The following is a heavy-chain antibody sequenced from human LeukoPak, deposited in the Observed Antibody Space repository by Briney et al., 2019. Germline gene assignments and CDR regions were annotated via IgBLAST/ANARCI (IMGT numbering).Heavy chain of an antibody. V-gene: IGHV1-18*01. D-gene: IGHD1-26*01. CDR2: ISANNGKT. J-gene: IGHJ5*02. CDR3: ARDLEEWELLNWFEP. CDR1: GYTFTSYG. Sequence: ASVKVSCKASGYTFTSYGISWVRQAPGQGLEWMGWISANNGKTNYAQKLQDRVTMTTDKSTSTAYMELRSLRSDDTVVYYWARDLEEWELLNWFEPWGQRTLVTVSS.